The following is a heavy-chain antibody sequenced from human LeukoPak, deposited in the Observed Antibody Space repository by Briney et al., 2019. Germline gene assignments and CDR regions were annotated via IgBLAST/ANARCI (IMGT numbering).Heavy chain of an antibody. CDR1: GFTFRTYA. Sequence: GRSLRLSCAASGFTFRTYAMHWVRQAPGKGLEWVAFMSHDGVKILHADSVKGRFTISRDNSKNTLYLQMNSLRAEDTAVYYCAKSASAYYYMDVWGKGTTVTVSS. D-gene: IGHD4/OR15-4a*01. CDR3: AKSASAYYYMDV. J-gene: IGHJ6*03. V-gene: IGHV3-30*18. CDR2: MSHDGVKI.